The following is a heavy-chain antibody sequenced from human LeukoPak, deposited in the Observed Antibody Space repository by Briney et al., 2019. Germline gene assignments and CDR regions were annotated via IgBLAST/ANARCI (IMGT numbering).Heavy chain of an antibody. J-gene: IGHJ4*02. Sequence: ASVKVSCKASGYTFTSYGISWVRQAPGQGLEWMGCFSAYNGNTNYAQKLQGRVTMTTDTSTSTAYMELRSLRSDDTAVYYCARDQTYSNYRPKKAYDYWGQGTLVTVSS. CDR2: FSAYNGNT. V-gene: IGHV1-18*01. CDR3: ARDQTYSNYRPKKAYDY. D-gene: IGHD4-11*01. CDR1: GYTFTSYG.